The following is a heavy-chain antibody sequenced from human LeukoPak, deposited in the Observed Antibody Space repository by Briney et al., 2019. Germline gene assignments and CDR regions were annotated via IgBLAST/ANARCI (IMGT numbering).Heavy chain of an antibody. CDR1: GYTFTSYY. CDR3: ARDSHDTSGYPGY. Sequence: ASVKVSCKASGYTFTSYYMHWVRQAPGQGLEWMGIINPSGGSTSYAPKFQGRVTMTRDASTSTVYMDPSSLRSEDTAVYYCARDSHDTSGYPGYWGQGTLVTVSS. CDR2: INPSGGST. D-gene: IGHD3-22*01. V-gene: IGHV1-46*01. J-gene: IGHJ4*02.